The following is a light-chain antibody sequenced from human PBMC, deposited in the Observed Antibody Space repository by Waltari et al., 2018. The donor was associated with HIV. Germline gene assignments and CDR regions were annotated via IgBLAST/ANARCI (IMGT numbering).Light chain of an antibody. CDR2: SNY. J-gene: IGLJ3*02. V-gene: IGLV1-44*01. Sequence: QSVLTQPPSASGTPGQRVTISCSGSSSNIGSNTVNWYQQLPGTAPKLLIYSNYLRPSGVPDRFSVSKSGTSASLAISGLQSEDEADYYCATWDDSLNGRVFGGGTKLTVL. CDR3: ATWDDSLNGRV. CDR1: SSNIGSNT.